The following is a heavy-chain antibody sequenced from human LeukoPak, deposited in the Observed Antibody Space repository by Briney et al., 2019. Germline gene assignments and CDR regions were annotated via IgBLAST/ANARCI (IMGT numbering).Heavy chain of an antibody. CDR1: GFTFSSYW. CDR3: AKDQAGSGSYWVSYYYYYMDV. D-gene: IGHD3-10*01. V-gene: IGHV3-7*01. CDR2: IKQDGSEK. J-gene: IGHJ6*03. Sequence: GRSLRLSCAASGFTFSSYWMSWVRQAPGKGLEWVANIKQDGSEKYYVDSVKGRFTISRDNAKNSLYLQMNSLRAEDTAVYYCAKDQAGSGSYWVSYYYYYMDVWGKGTTVTISS.